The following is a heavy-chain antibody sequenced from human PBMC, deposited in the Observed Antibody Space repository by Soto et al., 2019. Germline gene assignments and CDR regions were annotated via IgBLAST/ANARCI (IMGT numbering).Heavy chain of an antibody. D-gene: IGHD3-10*01. CDR1: GFTFSSYS. CDR3: ARDFSVYHGSGRYYPDY. CDR2: ISGSSNTI. Sequence: PGGSLRLSCAASGFTFSSYSMDWVRQTPEKGLEWLSYISGSSNTIYYADSVKGRFTVSRDNAKDSLYLQMNSLRDEDTAVYFCARDFSVYHGSGRYYPDYSGQATLVTVSS. V-gene: IGHV3-48*02. J-gene: IGHJ4*02.